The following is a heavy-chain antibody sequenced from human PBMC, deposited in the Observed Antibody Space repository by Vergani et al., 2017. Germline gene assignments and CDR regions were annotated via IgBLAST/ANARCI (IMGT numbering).Heavy chain of an antibody. CDR2: INPSGGST. CDR1: GYTFTSYY. CDR3: ARAAHDCGGNPLEY. Sequence: QVQLVQSGAEVKKPGASVKVSCKASGYTFTSYYMHWVRQAPGQGLEWMGIINPSGGSTNYSQKFQGRGTMTRDTSTSTVYMKLSSLRSEDTAVYYCARAAHDCGGNPLEYWGQGTLVTVSS. J-gene: IGHJ4*02. V-gene: IGHV1-46*01. D-gene: IGHD4-23*01.